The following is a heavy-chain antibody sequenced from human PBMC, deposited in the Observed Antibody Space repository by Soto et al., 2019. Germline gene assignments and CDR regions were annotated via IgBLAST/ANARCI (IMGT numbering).Heavy chain of an antibody. CDR2: IRSKAYGGTT. D-gene: IGHD6-19*01. Sequence: VRLSCTASGFTFGDYAMSWVRQAPGKGLEWVGFIRSKAYGGTTEYAASEKGRFTISRDDSKSIAYLQMNSLKSEDTAVYYCTSDSSGWYPYFDYWGQGPLVTVSS. CDR3: TSDSSGWYPYFDY. J-gene: IGHJ4*02. CDR1: GFTFGDYA. V-gene: IGHV3-49*04.